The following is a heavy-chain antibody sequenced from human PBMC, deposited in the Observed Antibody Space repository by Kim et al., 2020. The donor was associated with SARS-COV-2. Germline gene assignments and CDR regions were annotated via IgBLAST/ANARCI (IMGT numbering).Heavy chain of an antibody. CDR1: GFTFSSYA. CDR2: ISGSGGST. V-gene: IGHV3-23*01. D-gene: IGHD5-12*01. Sequence: GGSLRLSCAASGFTFSSYAMSWVRQAPGKGLEWVSAISGSGGSTYYADSVKGRFTISRDNSKNTLYLQMNSLRAEDTAVYYCAKDYLGGDIVAPGYWGQGALVTVSS. CDR3: AKDYLGGDIVAPGY. J-gene: IGHJ4*02.